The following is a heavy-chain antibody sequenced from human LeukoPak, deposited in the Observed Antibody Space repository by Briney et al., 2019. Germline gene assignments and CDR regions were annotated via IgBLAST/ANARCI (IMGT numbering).Heavy chain of an antibody. V-gene: IGHV4-39*01. D-gene: IGHD2-2*01. CDR3: ARCIVVPAHYYYYYMDV. Sequence: ASETLSLTCTVSGGSISSSSYYWGWIRQPPGKGLEWIGSIYYSGSTYYNPSLKSRVTISVDTSKNQFSLKLSSVTAADTAVYYCARCIVVPAHYYYYYMDVWGKGTTVTVSS. CDR2: IYYSGST. CDR1: GGSISSSSYY. J-gene: IGHJ6*03.